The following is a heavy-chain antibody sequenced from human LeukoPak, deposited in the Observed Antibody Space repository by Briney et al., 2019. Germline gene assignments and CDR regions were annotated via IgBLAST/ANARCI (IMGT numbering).Heavy chain of an antibody. CDR3: ARHGTTRRYYFYSTS. CDR2: ISYDGSNK. CDR1: GFSFSSYA. J-gene: IGHJ6*03. V-gene: IGHV3-30*15. D-gene: IGHD1-14*01. Sequence: GGSLRLSCAASGFSFSSYAMHGVRQAPGKGLEWVAVISYDGSNKFYADSVRGRFTISRDNSKNTLYLQMSNLRPEDTAVYYCARHGTTRRYYFYSTSGAKGPRSPSP.